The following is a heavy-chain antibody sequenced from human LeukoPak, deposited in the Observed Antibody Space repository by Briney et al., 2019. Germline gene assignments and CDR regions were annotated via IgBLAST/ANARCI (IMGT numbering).Heavy chain of an antibody. J-gene: IGHJ5*02. CDR3: ARGSYDILTGYSTNWFDP. Sequence: KISCKGSGYSFTSYWIGWVRQAPGQGLEWMGGIIPIFGTANYAQKFQGRVTITADESTSTAYMELSSLRSEDTAVYYCARGSYDILTGYSTNWFDPWGQGTLVTVSS. D-gene: IGHD3-9*01. CDR1: GYSFTSYW. CDR2: IIPIFGTA. V-gene: IGHV1-69*01.